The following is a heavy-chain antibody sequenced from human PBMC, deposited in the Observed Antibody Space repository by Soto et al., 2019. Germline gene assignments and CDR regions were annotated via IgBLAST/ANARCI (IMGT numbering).Heavy chain of an antibody. D-gene: IGHD3-16*01. J-gene: IGHJ3*02. CDR2: VTGRSSST. V-gene: IGHV3-23*01. Sequence: EVRLLESGGGWVQPGGSLRLSCVASGFTFSNYAMSWVRQAPGKGLGWVSVVTGRSSSTYYADSVEGRFIISRDNSRNTLFLQMNSLGAEDTAVYYCTKHLPSKKNKLRWADAFHIWGQGTTLTVSS. CDR1: GFTFSNYA. CDR3: TKHLPSKKNKLRWADAFHI.